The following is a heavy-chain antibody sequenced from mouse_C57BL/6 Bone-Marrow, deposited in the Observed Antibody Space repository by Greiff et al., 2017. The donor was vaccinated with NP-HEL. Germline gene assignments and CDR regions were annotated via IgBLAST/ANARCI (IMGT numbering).Heavy chain of an antibody. V-gene: IGHV5-6*01. Sequence: EVQGVESGGDLVKPGGSLKLSCAASGFTFSSYGMSWVRQTPDKRLEWVATISSGGSYTYYPDSVKGRFTISRDNAKNTLYLQMSSLKSEDTAMYYCARHPFYYYGSSYQDWFAYWGQGTLVTVSA. CDR3: ARHPFYYYGSSYQDWFAY. CDR1: GFTFSSYG. D-gene: IGHD1-1*01. J-gene: IGHJ3*01. CDR2: ISSGGSYT.